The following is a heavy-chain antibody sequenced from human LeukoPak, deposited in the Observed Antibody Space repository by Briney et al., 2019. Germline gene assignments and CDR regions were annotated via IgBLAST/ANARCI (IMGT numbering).Heavy chain of an antibody. CDR3: ARGYYGSGSPDN. D-gene: IGHD3-10*01. V-gene: IGHV1-2*02. CDR1: GYTFVDHY. CDR2: INPNSGGT. J-gene: IGHJ4*02. Sequence: ASVKVSCKASGYTFVDHYIHWVRQAPGQGLEWMGWINPNSGGTSYAQKFQGRVTVTRDTSISTTYMELRRLRSDDTAVYYCARGYYGSGSPDNWGQGTLVTVSS.